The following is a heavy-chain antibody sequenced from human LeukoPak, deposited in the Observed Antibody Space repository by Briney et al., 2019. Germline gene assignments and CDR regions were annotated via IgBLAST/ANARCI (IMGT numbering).Heavy chain of an antibody. CDR1: GFTVSSNY. V-gene: IGHV3-20*04. Sequence: GGSLRLSCAASGFTVSSNYMSWVRQVPGKGLEWVSSINWKGSSTGYADSVKGRFTISRDNAKNSLYLQMNSLRAEDTALYYCARDRFLRRPEPADYWGQGTLVTVSS. CDR3: ARDRFLRRPEPADY. CDR2: INWKGSST. J-gene: IGHJ4*02. D-gene: IGHD2/OR15-2a*01.